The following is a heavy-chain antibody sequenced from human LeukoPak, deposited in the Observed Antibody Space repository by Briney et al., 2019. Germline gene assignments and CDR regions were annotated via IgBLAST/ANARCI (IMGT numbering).Heavy chain of an antibody. CDR3: ARESPGLVESPFDY. CDR2: IYYSGST. CDR1: GGSISSHY. Sequence: SETLSLTCTVSGGSISSHYWSWIRQPPGKGLEWIGSIYYSGSTYYNPSLKSRVTISVDTSKNQFSLKLSSVTAADTAVYYCARESPGLVESPFDYWGQGTLVTVSS. D-gene: IGHD3/OR15-3a*01. V-gene: IGHV4-39*07. J-gene: IGHJ4*02.